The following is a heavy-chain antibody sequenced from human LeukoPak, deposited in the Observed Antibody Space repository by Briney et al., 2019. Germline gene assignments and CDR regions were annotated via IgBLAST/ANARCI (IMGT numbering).Heavy chain of an antibody. D-gene: IGHD2-21*02. Sequence: PGGSLRLSCAASGFTFSSYGMHWVRQAPGKGLEWVAVISYDGSNKYYADSVKGRFTISRDNSKNTLYLQMNSLRAEDTAVYYCARDDGGDLDYWGQGTLVTVSS. J-gene: IGHJ4*02. CDR1: GFTFSSYG. CDR3: ARDDGGDLDY. CDR2: ISYDGSNK. V-gene: IGHV3-30*03.